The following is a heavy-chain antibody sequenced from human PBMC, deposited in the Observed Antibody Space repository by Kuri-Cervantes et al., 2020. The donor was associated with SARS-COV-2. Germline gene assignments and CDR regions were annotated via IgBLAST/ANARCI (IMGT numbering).Heavy chain of an antibody. CDR1: GFNFSRTD. CDR2: ISYDGSNK. J-gene: IGHJ4*02. D-gene: IGHD6-25*01. CDR3: ARQGGRAIYFDY. V-gene: IGHV3-30-3*01. Sequence: GGSLRLSCAASGFNFSRTDMHWVRQAPGKGLEWVAVISYDGSNKYYADSVKGRFTISRDNSKNTPYLQMNSLRAEDTAVYYCARQGGRAIYFDYWGQGTLVTVSS.